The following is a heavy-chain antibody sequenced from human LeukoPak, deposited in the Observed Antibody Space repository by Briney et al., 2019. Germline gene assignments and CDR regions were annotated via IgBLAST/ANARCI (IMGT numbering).Heavy chain of an antibody. D-gene: IGHD4-17*01. CDR2: IKGDESYT. CDR1: GFTYSRYW. CDR3: ASQADSAYGDYN. J-gene: IGHJ4*02. V-gene: IGHV3-74*01. Sequence: GGSLRLTCAASGFTYSRYWMHWVRYVPGKGLVWVARIKGDESYTFYADSVKGRFTISRDNAKNTLYLQMNSLRAEDTAVYYCASQADSAYGDYNWGQGTLVTVSS.